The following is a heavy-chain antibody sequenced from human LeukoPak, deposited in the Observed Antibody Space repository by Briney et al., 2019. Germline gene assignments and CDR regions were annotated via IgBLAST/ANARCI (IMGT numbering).Heavy chain of an antibody. CDR2: INHSGST. Sequence: ETLSLTCTVSGGSISSSSYYWGWIRQPPGKGLEWIGEINHSGSTNYNPSLKSRVTISVDTSKNQFSLKLSSVTAADTAVYYCAREGPYYGSGSYFSRAKPFDYWGQGTLVTVSS. CDR3: AREGPYYGSGSYFSRAKPFDY. J-gene: IGHJ4*02. CDR1: GGSISSSSYY. V-gene: IGHV4-39*07. D-gene: IGHD3-10*01.